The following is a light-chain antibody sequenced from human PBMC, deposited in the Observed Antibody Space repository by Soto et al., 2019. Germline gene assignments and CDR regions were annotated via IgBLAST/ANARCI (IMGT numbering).Light chain of an antibody. CDR2: RAS. CDR1: QTISSW. CDR3: QQYNSHPDA. Sequence: QVTRSPRTHSGSLGDRITITGPASQTISSWLAWYQQKPGQPPKLLIYRASTLKSGVPSRFSGSGSGTEFTLTISSLQADDFAIYYCQQYNSHPDAFGEGTKVDIK. J-gene: IGKJ1*01. V-gene: IGKV1-5*03.